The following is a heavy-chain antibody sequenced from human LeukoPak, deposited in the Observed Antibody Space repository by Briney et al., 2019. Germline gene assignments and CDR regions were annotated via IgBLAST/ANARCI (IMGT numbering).Heavy chain of an antibody. J-gene: IGHJ4*02. CDR2: IYYSGST. Sequence: PSETLSLTCTVSGGSISSYYWSWIRQPPGKGLEWLGYIYYSGSTNYNPSLKSRVTISVDTSKNQFSLKLSSVTAADTAVYYCARHAAHYGDYNFDYWGQGTLVTVSS. CDR3: ARHAAHYGDYNFDY. CDR1: GGSISSYY. D-gene: IGHD4-17*01. V-gene: IGHV4-59*08.